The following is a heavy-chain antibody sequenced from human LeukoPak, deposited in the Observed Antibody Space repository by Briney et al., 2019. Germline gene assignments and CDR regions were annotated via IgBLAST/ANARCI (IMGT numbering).Heavy chain of an antibody. D-gene: IGHD5-24*01. V-gene: IGHV1-69*05. CDR3: AIEMATMVDY. Sequence: SVKVSCKASGGTFSSYTISWVRQAPGQGLEWMGRIIPIFGTANYAQKFQGRVTITTDESTSTAYMELSSLRSEDTAVYYCAIEMATMVDYWGQGTLVTVSS. CDR2: IIPIFGTA. J-gene: IGHJ4*02. CDR1: GGTFSSYT.